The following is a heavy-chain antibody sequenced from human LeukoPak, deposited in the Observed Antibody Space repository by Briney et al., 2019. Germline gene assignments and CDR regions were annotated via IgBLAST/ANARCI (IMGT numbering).Heavy chain of an antibody. Sequence: ASVKASCKASGYTFSRYAIHWWRQAPGQGLEWMGWISAYNGNTNYAQKLQGRVTMTTDTSTSTAYMELRSLRSDDTAVYYCAREGSGWYGHYFDYWGQGTLVTVSS. D-gene: IGHD6-19*01. V-gene: IGHV1-18*01. CDR2: ISAYNGNT. CDR1: GYTFSRYA. CDR3: AREGSGWYGHYFDY. J-gene: IGHJ4*02.